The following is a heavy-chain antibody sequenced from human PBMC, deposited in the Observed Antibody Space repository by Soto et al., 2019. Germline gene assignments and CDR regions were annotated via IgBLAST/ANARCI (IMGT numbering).Heavy chain of an antibody. CDR2: IYYSGST. Sequence: PSETLSLTCTVSGGSISSGGYYWSWIRQHPGKGLEWIGYIYYSGSTYYNPSLKSRVTISVDTSKNQFSLKLSSVTAADTAVYYCASQVWYYYYGMDVWGQGTTVTVSS. CDR3: ASQVWYYYYGMDV. CDR1: GGSISSGGYY. V-gene: IGHV4-31*03. D-gene: IGHD3-16*01. J-gene: IGHJ6*02.